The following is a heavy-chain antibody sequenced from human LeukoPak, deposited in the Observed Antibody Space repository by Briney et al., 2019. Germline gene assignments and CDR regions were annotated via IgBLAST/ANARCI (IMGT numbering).Heavy chain of an antibody. CDR3: ARDEDYGSGSYYNRWFDP. Sequence: GGSLRLSCAASGFTFSSYSMNWVRQAPGKGLEWVSSISSSSSYIYYADSVKGRFTISRDNAKNSLYLQMNSLRAEDTAVYYCARDEDYGSGSYYNRWFDPWGQGTLVTVSS. J-gene: IGHJ5*02. CDR1: GFTFSSYS. V-gene: IGHV3-21*01. CDR2: ISSSSSYI. D-gene: IGHD3-10*01.